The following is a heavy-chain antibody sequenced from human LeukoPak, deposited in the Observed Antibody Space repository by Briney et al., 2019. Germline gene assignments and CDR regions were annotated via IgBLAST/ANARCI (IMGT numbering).Heavy chain of an antibody. CDR2: INYSGST. D-gene: IGHD3-22*01. Sequence: SETLSLTCAVYGGSFSGYYWSWIRQPPGKGLEWIGEINYSGSTNYNPSLKSRVTISVDTSKNQFSLKLSSVTAADTAVYYCARTYYYDSSGYYWASYFDYWGQGTLVTVSS. CDR1: GGSFSGYY. V-gene: IGHV4-34*01. J-gene: IGHJ4*02. CDR3: ARTYYYDSSGYYWASYFDY.